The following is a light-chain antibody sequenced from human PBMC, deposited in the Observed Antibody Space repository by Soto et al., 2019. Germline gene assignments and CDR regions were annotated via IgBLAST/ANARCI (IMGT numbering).Light chain of an antibody. CDR2: GAS. CDR1: QSVSSN. J-gene: IGKJ4*01. Sequence: EIVLTQSPGPLSLSPGERATLSCRASQSVSSNYLAWYQQKPGQAPRLLIYGASTRATGIPARFSGSGSGTEFTLTISSLQSEDFAVYYCQQYNSWPLTFGGGTK. CDR3: QQYNSWPLT. V-gene: IGKV3-15*01.